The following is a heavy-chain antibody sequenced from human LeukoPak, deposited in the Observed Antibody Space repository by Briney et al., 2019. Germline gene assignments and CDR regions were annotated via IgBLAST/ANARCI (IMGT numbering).Heavy chain of an antibody. D-gene: IGHD3-9*01. CDR1: GFTFSSYG. J-gene: IGHJ4*02. Sequence: GRSLRLSCAASGFTFSSYGMHWVRQAPGKGLEWVAVISYDGSNKYYADSVKGRFTISRDNSKNTLYLQMNSLRAEDTAVYYCARGAPLKYDILTGYLDYWGQGTLVTVSS. V-gene: IGHV3-30*03. CDR2: ISYDGSNK. CDR3: ARGAPLKYDILTGYLDY.